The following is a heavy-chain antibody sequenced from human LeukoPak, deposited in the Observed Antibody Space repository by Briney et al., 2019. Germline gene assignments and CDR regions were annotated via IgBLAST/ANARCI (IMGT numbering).Heavy chain of an antibody. D-gene: IGHD1-20*01. CDR1: GYTFTSYG. CDR2: ISAYNGNT. V-gene: IGHV1-18*01. CDR3: ARAQRVWGYNWNDARFDP. Sequence: ASVKVSCKASGYTFTSYGISWVRQAPGQGLEWMGWISAYNGNTNYAQKLQGRVTMTTDTSTSTAYMELRSLRSDDTAVYYCARAQRVWGYNWNDARFDPWGQGTLVTVSS. J-gene: IGHJ5*02.